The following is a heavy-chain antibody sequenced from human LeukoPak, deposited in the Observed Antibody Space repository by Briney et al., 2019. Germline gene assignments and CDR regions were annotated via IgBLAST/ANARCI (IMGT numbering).Heavy chain of an antibody. CDR2: INPNSGGT. CDR3: ARHIAVAGLYYYYYMDV. V-gene: IGHV1-2*02. Sequence: ASVKVSCKASGYTFTGYYMHWVRQAPGQGLEWMGWINPNSGGTNYAQKLQGRVTMTTDTSTSTAYMELRSLRSDDTAVYYCARHIAVAGLYYYYYMDVWGKGTTVTISS. J-gene: IGHJ6*03. CDR1: GYTFTGYY. D-gene: IGHD6-19*01.